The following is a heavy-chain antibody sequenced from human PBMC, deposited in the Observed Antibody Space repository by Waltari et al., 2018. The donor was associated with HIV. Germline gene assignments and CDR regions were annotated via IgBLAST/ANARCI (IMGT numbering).Heavy chain of an antibody. CDR2: ISYDGSNK. J-gene: IGHJ4*02. D-gene: IGHD1-1*01. V-gene: IGHV3-30*18. Sequence: QVQLVESGGGVVQPGRSLRLPCAASGFPFSRYAMHWVRQAPGKGLEWVAVISYDGSNKYSADSVKGRFTISRDNSKDTLYLQMNSLRTEDTAVYYCAKAVEVTQRGHFDYWGQGTLVTVSS. CDR1: GFPFSRYA. CDR3: AKAVEVTQRGHFDY.